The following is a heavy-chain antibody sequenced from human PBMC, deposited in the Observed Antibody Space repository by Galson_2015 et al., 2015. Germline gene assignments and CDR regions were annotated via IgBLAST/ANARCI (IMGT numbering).Heavy chain of an antibody. CDR3: ARRGTSKSFDF. V-gene: IGHV3-11*01. CDR2: ISSSGSTI. CDR1: GFIFSDYY. D-gene: IGHD1-1*01. Sequence: SLRLSCAASGFIFSDYYMNWIRQAPGKGLEWVSYISSSGSTISYADSVKGRFTISRDNAQNSLYLQINSLRAEDTAVYYCARRGTSKSFDFWGQGTLVTVSS. J-gene: IGHJ4*02.